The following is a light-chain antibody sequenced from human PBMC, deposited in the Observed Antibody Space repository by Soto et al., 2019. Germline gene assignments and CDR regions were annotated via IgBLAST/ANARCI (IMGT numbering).Light chain of an antibody. J-gene: IGLJ1*01. CDR2: GNT. Sequence: QSVLTRPPSVSGAPGQRVTISCTGSSSNIGAGYDVNWYQQFPGTAPKLLIYGNTNRPSGVPDRFSGSKSGTSASLAITGLQAEDETEYYCQSYDSSLRVYVFGTGTKVTVL. CDR3: QSYDSSLRVYV. CDR1: SSNIGAGYD. V-gene: IGLV1-40*01.